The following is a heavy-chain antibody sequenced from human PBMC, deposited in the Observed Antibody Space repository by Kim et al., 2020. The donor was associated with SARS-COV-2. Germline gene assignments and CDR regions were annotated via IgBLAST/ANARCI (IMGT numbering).Heavy chain of an antibody. J-gene: IGHJ3*02. D-gene: IGHD6-19*01. CDR2: ITCDGSKK. V-gene: IGHV3-30-3*01. Sequence: GGSLRLSCAASGFTFSSYAMHWVRQAPGKGLEWVAVITCDGSKKYYADSVKGRFTISRDNSKNTLYLHMNSLRAEDTAVYYCARGSQQWLVRGAFDIWGQGTMVTVPS. CDR3: ARGSQQWLVRGAFDI. CDR1: GFTFSSYA.